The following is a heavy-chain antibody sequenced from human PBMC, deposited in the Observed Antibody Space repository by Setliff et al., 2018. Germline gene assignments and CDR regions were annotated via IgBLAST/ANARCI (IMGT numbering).Heavy chain of an antibody. CDR2: IIHSGST. Sequence: PSETLSLTCAVYGGSLSGYYWSWIRQPPGKRLEWIGEIIHSGSTNYNPSLKSRVTISMDTSKNQFSLKLNSVTAADMAVYYCAREQWLDPPGYYYMDVWAKGTTVTVSS. D-gene: IGHD6-19*01. CDR3: AREQWLDPPGYYYMDV. V-gene: IGHV4-34*12. J-gene: IGHJ6*03. CDR1: GGSLSGYY.